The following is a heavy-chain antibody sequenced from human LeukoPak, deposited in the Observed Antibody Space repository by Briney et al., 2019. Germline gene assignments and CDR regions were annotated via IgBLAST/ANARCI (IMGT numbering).Heavy chain of an antibody. CDR2: IYYSGRA. CDR3: ARVLEEQQLLGYYYYYMDV. Sequence: SETLSLTCSVSGGSISSYYWSWIRQPPGRGLEWIGYIYYSGRASYNPSLKSRVTISVDTSKNQFSLKLSSVTAADTAVYYCARVLEEQQLLGYYYYYMDVWGKGTTVTVSS. CDR1: GGSISSYY. D-gene: IGHD6-13*01. J-gene: IGHJ6*03. V-gene: IGHV4-59*01.